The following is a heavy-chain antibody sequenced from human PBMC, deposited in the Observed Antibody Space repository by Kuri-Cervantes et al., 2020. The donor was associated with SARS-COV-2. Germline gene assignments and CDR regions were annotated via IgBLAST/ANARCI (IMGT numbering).Heavy chain of an antibody. CDR1: GFTLTYRW. CDR3: AWGRGWTFDI. Sequence: GESLKISCEASGFTLTYRWMAWFRQAPGKGLEWVAAIKADGGEMVYVDSAKGRFTISRDNAKNSVFLQMISVRIEDASLYFCAWGRGWTFDIWGRGTMVTVSS. CDR2: IKADGGEM. J-gene: IGHJ3*02. D-gene: IGHD3-3*01. V-gene: IGHV3-7*04.